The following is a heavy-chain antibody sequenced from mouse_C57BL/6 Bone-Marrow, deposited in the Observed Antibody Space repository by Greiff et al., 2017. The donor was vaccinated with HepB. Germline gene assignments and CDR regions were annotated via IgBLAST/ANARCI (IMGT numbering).Heavy chain of an antibody. Sequence: EVKLMESGGGLVKPGGSLKLSCAASGFTFSDYGMHWVRQAPEKGLEWVAYISSGSSTIYYADTVKGRFTISRDNAKNTLFLQMTSLRSEDTAMYYCAYTTVVATYYYAMDYWGQGTSVTVSS. V-gene: IGHV5-17*01. CDR1: GFTFSDYG. CDR3: AYTTVVATYYYAMDY. D-gene: IGHD1-1*01. J-gene: IGHJ4*01. CDR2: ISSGSSTI.